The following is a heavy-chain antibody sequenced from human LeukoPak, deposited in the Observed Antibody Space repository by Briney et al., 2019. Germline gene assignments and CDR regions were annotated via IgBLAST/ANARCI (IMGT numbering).Heavy chain of an antibody. CDR2: ISSSSTI. Sequence: PGGSLRLSCAASGFTFSSYSMNWVRQAPGKGLEWVSYISSSSTIYYADSVKGRFTISRDNAKNSLYLQMNSLRAEDTAVYYCARDIPYYYGMDVWGQGTTVTVSS. D-gene: IGHD2-21*01. J-gene: IGHJ6*02. CDR1: GFTFSSYS. CDR3: ARDIPYYYGMDV. V-gene: IGHV3-48*04.